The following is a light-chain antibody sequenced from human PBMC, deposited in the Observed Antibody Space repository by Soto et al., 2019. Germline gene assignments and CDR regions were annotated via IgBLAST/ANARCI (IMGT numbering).Light chain of an antibody. CDR1: QSIGKH. CDR3: QQYDNLPLT. V-gene: IGKV1-33*01. Sequence: DIQMTQSPSSLSASVGDRVTVTCRASQSIGKHLNWYQQKPGKAPKLLIYDASNLETGVPSRFSGSGSGTDFTFTISSLQPEDIATYYCQQYDNLPLTFGQGTRLEIK. J-gene: IGKJ5*01. CDR2: DAS.